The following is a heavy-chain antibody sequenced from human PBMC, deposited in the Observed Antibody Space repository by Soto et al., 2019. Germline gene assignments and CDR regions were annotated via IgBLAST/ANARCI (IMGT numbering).Heavy chain of an antibody. CDR2: IYYSEST. D-gene: IGHD1-26*01. J-gene: IGHJ6*02. V-gene: IGHV4-39*01. CDR1: GGSISSSSYY. CDR3: ARRRVGHSYYYYYGMDV. Sequence: SETLSLTCTVSGGSISSSSYYWGWIRQPPGKGLEWIGSIYYSESTYYNPSLKSRVTISVDTSKNQFSLKLSSVTAADTAVYYCARRRVGHSYYYYYGMDVWGQGTTVTVSS.